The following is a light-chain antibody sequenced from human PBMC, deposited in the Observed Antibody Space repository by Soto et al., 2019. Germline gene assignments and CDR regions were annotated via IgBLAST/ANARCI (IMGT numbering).Light chain of an antibody. Sequence: IVFTQSPGTLSLSPGERTTLSCRASQSISRYLAWYQQKPGRGPRLLIYGASSRATGTPARLSGSGSGTDFTLTISSLEPEDFSVYYCQHRSNWLAFGGGTKVDIK. CDR3: QHRSNWLA. CDR2: GAS. CDR1: QSISRY. J-gene: IGKJ4*01. V-gene: IGKV3-11*01.